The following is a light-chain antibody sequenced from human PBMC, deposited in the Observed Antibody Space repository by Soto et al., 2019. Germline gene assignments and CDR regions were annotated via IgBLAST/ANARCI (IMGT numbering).Light chain of an antibody. J-gene: IGKJ3*01. V-gene: IGKV2-28*01. CDR2: LIS. Sequence: DIVMTQSPLSLPVTPGEPASISCRSSQSLLHSNVYTYMDCYLQKPGQCPQLVIYLISNPASGGPYRFSGSVSGSVFTLKISRVEAEDVVVYYCVQALQTPITFGRGTNVYIK. CDR3: VQALQTPIT. CDR1: QSLLHSNVYTY.